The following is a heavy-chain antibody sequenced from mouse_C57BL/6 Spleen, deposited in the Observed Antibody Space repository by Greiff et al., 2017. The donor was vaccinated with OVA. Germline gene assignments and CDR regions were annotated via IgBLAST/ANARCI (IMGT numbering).Heavy chain of an antibody. CDR2: IDPSDSYT. Sequence: QVQLKQPGAELVKPGASVKLSCKASGYTFTSYWMQWVKQRPGQGLEWIGEIDPSDSYTNYNQKFKGKATLTVDKSSSTAYMQLSSLTSEDSAVYYCARNDYGSSWDYWGQGTTLTVSS. J-gene: IGHJ2*01. CDR1: GYTFTSYW. CDR3: ARNDYGSSWDY. D-gene: IGHD1-1*01. V-gene: IGHV1-50*01.